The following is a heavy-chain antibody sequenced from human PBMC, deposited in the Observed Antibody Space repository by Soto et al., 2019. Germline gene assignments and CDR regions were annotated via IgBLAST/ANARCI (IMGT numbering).Heavy chain of an antibody. J-gene: IGHJ6*02. CDR1: GGTFSSYA. V-gene: IGHV1-69*01. CDR3: ARDPYSSSFYYYYYGMDV. CDR2: IIPIFGTA. D-gene: IGHD6-6*01. Sequence: QVQLVQSGAEVKKPGSSVKVSCKASGGTFSSYAISWVRQAPGQGLEWMGGIIPIFGTANYAQKFQGRVTNTADESTSTAYMELSSLRSEDTAVYYCARDPYSSSFYYYYYGMDVWGQGTTVTVSS.